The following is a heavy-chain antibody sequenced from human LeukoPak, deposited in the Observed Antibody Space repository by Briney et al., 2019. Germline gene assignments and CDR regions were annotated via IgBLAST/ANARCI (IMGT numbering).Heavy chain of an antibody. Sequence: NTGGSLRLSCAASGFTFSDYHMSWIRQAPGKGLEWVSYISSSGSTIYYADSVKGRFTISRDNAKNSLYLQMNSLRAEDTAVYYCARGSWYSSDPFDPWGQGTLVTVSS. D-gene: IGHD6-25*01. CDR3: ARGSWYSSDPFDP. CDR1: GFTFSDYH. CDR2: ISSSGSTI. V-gene: IGHV3-11*01. J-gene: IGHJ5*02.